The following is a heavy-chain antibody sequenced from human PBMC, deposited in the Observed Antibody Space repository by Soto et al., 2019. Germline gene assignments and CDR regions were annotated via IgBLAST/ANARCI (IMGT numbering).Heavy chain of an antibody. V-gene: IGHV5-51*01. J-gene: IGHJ6*02. Sequence: GESLKISCKVSGYRFTRYWIGWVRQMPGKGLEWMGIIYPGDSDTRYSPSFQGQVTISADKSISTAYLQWSSLKASDTAMYYCAGGGVRGVITRTRDYYGMDVWGQGTTVTVSS. CDR2: IYPGDSDT. CDR3: AGGGVRGVITRTRDYYGMDV. D-gene: IGHD3-10*01. CDR1: GYRFTRYW.